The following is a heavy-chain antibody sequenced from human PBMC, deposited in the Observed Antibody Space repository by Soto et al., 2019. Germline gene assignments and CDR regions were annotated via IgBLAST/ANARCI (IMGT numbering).Heavy chain of an antibody. CDR3: AKKETTQMIYYYFDY. Sequence: EVQLLESGGGLVQPGDSLRLSCAASGFSFSSYAMTWVRQAPGKGLEWVSAITGSGGGTYYADSVKGRFTISRDNSKNALYLQMNSLRAEDTAIYYCAKKETTQMIYYYFDYWGLGTLVTVSS. D-gene: IGHD3-10*01. CDR2: ITGSGGGT. J-gene: IGHJ4*02. CDR1: GFSFSSYA. V-gene: IGHV3-23*01.